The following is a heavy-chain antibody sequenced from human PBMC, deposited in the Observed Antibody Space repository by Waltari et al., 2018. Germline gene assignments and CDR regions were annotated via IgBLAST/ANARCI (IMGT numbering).Heavy chain of an antibody. J-gene: IGHJ6*02. D-gene: IGHD1-26*01. V-gene: IGHV4-34*01. CDR3: ARGVGSPHYFYGMDV. CDR2: INHSGST. Sequence: QVQLQQWGAGLLKPSETLSLTCAVYGGSFTAYLWSWIRQSPGKGLGGVGEINHSGSTNYNPSLKSRVTISVDTSKNQFSLKLSSMTAADTAVYYCARGVGSPHYFYGMDVWGQGTTVTVSS. CDR1: GGSFTAYL.